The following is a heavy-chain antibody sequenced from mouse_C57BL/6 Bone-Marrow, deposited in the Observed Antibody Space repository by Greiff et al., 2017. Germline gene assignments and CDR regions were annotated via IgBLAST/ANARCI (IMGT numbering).Heavy chain of an antibody. Sequence: QVQLQQSGPELVKPGASVTISCKASGYAFSSSWMNWVKQRPGKGLEWLGRIYPGDGDTNYNGKIKGKATLTADKSSSTAYMQLSSLTSEDSAVYFFARSDYYGSSYVWDYWGQGTSVTVSS. CDR2: IYPGDGDT. J-gene: IGHJ4*01. CDR3: ARSDYYGSSYVWDY. V-gene: IGHV1-82*01. D-gene: IGHD1-1*01. CDR1: GYAFSSSW.